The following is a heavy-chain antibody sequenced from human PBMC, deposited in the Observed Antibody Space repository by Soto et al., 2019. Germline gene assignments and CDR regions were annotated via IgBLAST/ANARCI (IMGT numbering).Heavy chain of an antibody. D-gene: IGHD3-9*01. CDR1: VGRVSVYL. Sequence: FLLNRDRKAAVGRVSVYLGSRVRRAKGQGLERMGRIIHILGIANYAQKLQGRVTITRDTSASTAYMELSSLRSEGTAVYYCARSLYDILNDSAYPSFDPCGQATLVTV. J-gene: IGHJ5*02. CDR2: IIHILGIA. V-gene: IGHV1-69*02. CDR3: ARSLYDILNDSAYPSFDP.